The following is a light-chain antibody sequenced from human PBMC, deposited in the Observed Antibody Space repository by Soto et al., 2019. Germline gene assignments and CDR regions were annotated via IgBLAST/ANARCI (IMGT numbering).Light chain of an antibody. CDR1: QFVSSSY. J-gene: IGKJ4*01. Sequence: EIVLTQSPGTLSFSPVERTTLSFSASQFVSSSYLAWYQQKPGQAPRLLIYGVSSRATGIPDRFSGGGSGTDFTLTISRLEPEDFAVYYCQQFSSYPLTFGGGTKVDNK. CDR2: GVS. CDR3: QQFSSYPLT. V-gene: IGKV3-20*01.